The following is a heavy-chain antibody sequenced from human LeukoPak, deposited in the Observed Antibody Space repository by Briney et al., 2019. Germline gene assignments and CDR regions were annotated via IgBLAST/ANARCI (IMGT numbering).Heavy chain of an antibody. CDR2: INHSGST. Sequence: SETLSLTCAVYGGSFSGYYWSWIRQPPGKGLEWIGEINHSGSTNYNPSLKSRVTISVDTSKNQFSLKLSSVTAADTAVCYCARGRHYTRITSFDYWGQGTLVTVSS. CDR3: ARGRHYTRITSFDY. CDR1: GGSFSGYY. D-gene: IGHD3-3*01. J-gene: IGHJ4*02. V-gene: IGHV4-34*01.